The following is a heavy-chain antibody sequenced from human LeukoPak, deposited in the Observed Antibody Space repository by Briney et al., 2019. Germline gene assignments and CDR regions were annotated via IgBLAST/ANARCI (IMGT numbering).Heavy chain of an antibody. D-gene: IGHD3-16*01. V-gene: IGHV4-34*01. CDR3: ARVKDPGGYYYYYYMDI. CDR1: GGSFSGHY. CDR2: INHSGST. J-gene: IGHJ6*03. Sequence: SQTLSLTCAVYGGSFSGHYWTWIRQPPGKGLEWIGEINHSGSTNYNPSLKSRVTISVDTSKNQFSLKVSSVTAADTAVYYCARVKDPGGYYYYYYMDIWGKGNTVTVSS.